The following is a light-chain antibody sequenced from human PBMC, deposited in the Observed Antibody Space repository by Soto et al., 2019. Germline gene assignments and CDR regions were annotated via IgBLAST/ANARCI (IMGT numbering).Light chain of an antibody. CDR2: DTS. Sequence: EIVLTQSPATLSLSPGERATLSCRASQRVSSYLAWFQQKPGQAPRLLIYDTSNRATGIPARFSGSGSGTDFTLTISSLEPEDVAVYYCQQRSNWLLTFGGGTKVEIK. V-gene: IGKV3-11*01. J-gene: IGKJ4*01. CDR1: QRVSSY. CDR3: QQRSNWLLT.